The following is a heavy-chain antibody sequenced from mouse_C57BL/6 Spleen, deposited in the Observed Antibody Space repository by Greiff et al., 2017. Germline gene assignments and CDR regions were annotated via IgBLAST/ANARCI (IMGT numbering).Heavy chain of an antibody. V-gene: IGHV1-69*01. CDR3: ARGGLLS. D-gene: IGHD2-1*01. J-gene: IGHJ4*01. Sequence: QVQLQQPGAELVMPGASVKLSCKASGYTFTSYWMHWVKQRPGQGLEWIGEIDPSDSYTNYNQKFKGKSTLTVDKSSSTAYMQLSSLTSEDSAVYYCARGGLLSWGQGTSVTVSS. CDR1: GYTFTSYW. CDR2: IDPSDSYT.